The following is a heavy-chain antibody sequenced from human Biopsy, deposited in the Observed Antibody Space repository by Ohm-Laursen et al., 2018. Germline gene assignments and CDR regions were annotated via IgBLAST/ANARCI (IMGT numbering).Heavy chain of an antibody. V-gene: IGHV1-69*13. CDR1: GCTFTTYG. Sequence: SVKVSCKASGCTFTTYGISWVRQAPGRGLEWMGGIIGIFRTAHYAQKFQGRVTITADEFMSTAYMELSSLRSEDTAVYYCARGGGYNWNNGWFDPWGQGTLVTVSS. D-gene: IGHD1/OR15-1a*01. J-gene: IGHJ5*02. CDR2: IIGIFRTA. CDR3: ARGGGYNWNNGWFDP.